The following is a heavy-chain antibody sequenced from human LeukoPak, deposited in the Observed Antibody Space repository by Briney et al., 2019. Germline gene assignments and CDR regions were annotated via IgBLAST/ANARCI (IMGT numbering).Heavy chain of an antibody. D-gene: IGHD3-22*01. Sequence: GGSLRLSCAASGFTFSSYSMNWVRQAPGKGLEWVSSISSSSSYIYYADSVKGRFTISRDNAKNSLYLQMNSLRAEDTAVYYCARYYDSSGATPDAFDIWGQGTMVTVSS. CDR2: ISSSSSYI. CDR1: GFTFSSYS. V-gene: IGHV3-21*01. J-gene: IGHJ3*02. CDR3: ARYYDSSGATPDAFDI.